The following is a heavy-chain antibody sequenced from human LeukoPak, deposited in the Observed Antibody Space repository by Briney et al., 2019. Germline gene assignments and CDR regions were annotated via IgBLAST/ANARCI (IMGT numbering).Heavy chain of an antibody. Sequence: TGGSLRLSCAASGFTFSSYSMNWVRQAPGKGLEWVSSISSSSSYIYYADSVKGRSTISRDNAKNSLYLQMNSLRAEDTAVYYCASSPLDYFDYWGQGTLVTVSS. CDR2: ISSSSSYI. CDR1: GFTFSSYS. CDR3: ASSPLDYFDY. V-gene: IGHV3-21*01. J-gene: IGHJ4*02.